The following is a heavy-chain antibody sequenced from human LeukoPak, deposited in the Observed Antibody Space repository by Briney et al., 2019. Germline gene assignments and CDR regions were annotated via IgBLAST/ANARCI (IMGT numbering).Heavy chain of an antibody. CDR3: ARQGVDDYGDYYFDY. J-gene: IGHJ4*02. D-gene: IGHD4-17*01. Sequence: SETLSLTCTVSGGSISSSSYYWGWTRQPPGKGLEWIGSIYYSGSTYYNPSLKSRVTISVDTSKNQFSLKLSSVTAADTAVYYCARQGVDDYGDYYFDYWGQGTLVTVSS. CDR2: IYYSGST. V-gene: IGHV4-39*01. CDR1: GGSISSSSYY.